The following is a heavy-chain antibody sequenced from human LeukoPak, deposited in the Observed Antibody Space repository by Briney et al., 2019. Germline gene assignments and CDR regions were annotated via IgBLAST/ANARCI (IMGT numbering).Heavy chain of an antibody. CDR2: VCHSGST. J-gene: IGHJ4*02. CDR1: GYSISSTYC. V-gene: IGHV4-38-2*02. D-gene: IGHD5-12*01. Sequence: SETLSLTCTVSGYSISSTYCWGWIRQPPGKGLEWIGRVCHSGSTYYNPSLKSRVSISVDTSQNQFSLKLSSLTAADTAVYYCARGGRMGSGYDFDYWGQGTLVTVSS. CDR3: ARGGRMGSGYDFDY.